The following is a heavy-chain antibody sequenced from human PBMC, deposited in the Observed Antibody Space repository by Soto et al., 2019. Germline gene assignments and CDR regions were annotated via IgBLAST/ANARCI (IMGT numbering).Heavy chain of an antibody. CDR3: ATAASIAASYGMDV. CDR1: GYTLTELS. Sequence: ASVKVSCKVSGYTLTELSMHWVRQAPGKGLEWMGGFDPEDGETIYAQKFQGRVTMTEDTSTDTAYMELSSLRSEDTAVYYCATAASIAASYGMDVWGQATTVTVSS. V-gene: IGHV1-24*01. D-gene: IGHD6-13*01. CDR2: FDPEDGET. J-gene: IGHJ6*02.